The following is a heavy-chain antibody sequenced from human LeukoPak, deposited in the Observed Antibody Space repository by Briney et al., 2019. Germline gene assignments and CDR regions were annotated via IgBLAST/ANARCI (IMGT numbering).Heavy chain of an antibody. CDR2: IYYSGST. CDR1: GGSISSGGYY. V-gene: IGHV4-31*03. J-gene: IGHJ4*02. CDR3: ARRFFGTYYYDSSGYDYFDY. D-gene: IGHD3-22*01. Sequence: SETLSLTCTVSGGSISSGGYYWSWIRQHPGKGLEWIGYIYYSGSTYYNPSLKSRVTISVDTSKNQFSLKLSSVTAADTAVYYCARRFFGTYYYDSSGYDYFDYWGQGTLVTVSS.